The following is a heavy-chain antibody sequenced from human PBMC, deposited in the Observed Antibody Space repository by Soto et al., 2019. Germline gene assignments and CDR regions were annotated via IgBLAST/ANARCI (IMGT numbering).Heavy chain of an antibody. D-gene: IGHD1-1*01. J-gene: IGHJ4*02. Sequence: SETLSLTCTVSGGSIRSDEYYWSWIRQPPGKGLEWIGYIYYSGTTNYNPSLQSRVTISMDTSKNQFSLKLSSVNAADTAVYYCVRDRDNSPEYFDRWGQGTLVTVSS. V-gene: IGHV4-30-4*01. CDR2: IYYSGTT. CDR1: GGSIRSDEYY. CDR3: VRDRDNSPEYFDR.